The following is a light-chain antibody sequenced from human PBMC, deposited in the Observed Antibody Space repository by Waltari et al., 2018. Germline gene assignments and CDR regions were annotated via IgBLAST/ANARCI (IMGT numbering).Light chain of an antibody. V-gene: IGLV2-23*01. CDR2: EDS. CDR3: CSYADSRTWV. CDR1: SSDVGRSDL. Sequence: QSALTQPASVSGSPGQSITISCTGTSSDVGRSDLVSWYQQHPDKAPKLLVFEDSKWPSGVSNRFSGSKSGNTASLTISGLQAEDEADYYCCSYADSRTWVFGGGTKLTVL. J-gene: IGLJ3*02.